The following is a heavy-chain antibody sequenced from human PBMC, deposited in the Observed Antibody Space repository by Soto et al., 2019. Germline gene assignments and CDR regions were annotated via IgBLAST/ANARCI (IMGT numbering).Heavy chain of an antibody. CDR1: GYTFTGYY. V-gene: IGHV1-2*02. Sequence: QVQLVQSGAEVKKPGASVKVSCKASGYTFTGYYMHWVRQAPGQGLEWMGWINPNSGGTNYAQKFQGRVTMTRDTSISTAYMELSRLRSDDTAVYYCARVMATFLTPYPLDYWGQGTLVTVSS. D-gene: IGHD5-12*01. J-gene: IGHJ4*02. CDR3: ARVMATFLTPYPLDY. CDR2: INPNSGGT.